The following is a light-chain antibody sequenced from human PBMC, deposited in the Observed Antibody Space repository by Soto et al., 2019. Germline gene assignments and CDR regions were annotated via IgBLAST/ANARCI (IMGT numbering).Light chain of an antibody. CDR1: HSVSSAY. Sequence: EIVLTQSPGTLSLSPGERATLSCRASHSVSSAYLAWYQQKPGQAPRLLIYGASSRATGIPDRFSGSGSGRDITLTISRLEPDDFAVYYCQEYGSSPWTFGQGTEV. CDR3: QEYGSSPWT. J-gene: IGKJ1*01. V-gene: IGKV3-20*01. CDR2: GAS.